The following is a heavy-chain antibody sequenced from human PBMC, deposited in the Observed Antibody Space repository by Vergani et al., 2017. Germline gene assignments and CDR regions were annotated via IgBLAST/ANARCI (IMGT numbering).Heavy chain of an antibody. Sequence: QVQLVQSGAEVKKPGSSVKVSCKASGGTFSSYTISWVRQAPGQGLEWMGIINPSGGSTSYAQKFQGRVTMTRDTSTSTVYMELSSLRSEDTAVYYCARDSCSGGSCYPDFDYWGQGTLVTVSS. V-gene: IGHV1-46*01. CDR2: INPSGGST. D-gene: IGHD2-15*01. J-gene: IGHJ4*02. CDR1: GGTFSSYT. CDR3: ARDSCSGGSCYPDFDY.